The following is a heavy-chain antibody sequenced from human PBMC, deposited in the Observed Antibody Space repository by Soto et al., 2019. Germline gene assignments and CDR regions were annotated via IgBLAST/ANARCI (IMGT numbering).Heavy chain of an antibody. Sequence: GGSLRLSCAASGFTFSDYYMNWIRQAPGKGLEWVSHISSIGGTIYYADSVKGRFTISRDNAKNSLYLEMNSLRAEDTGVYYCARDPYWSGFHGMDVWGQGTTVTVSS. CDR1: GFTFSDYY. J-gene: IGHJ6*02. V-gene: IGHV3-11*01. CDR2: ISSIGGTI. D-gene: IGHD2-15*01. CDR3: ARDPYWSGFHGMDV.